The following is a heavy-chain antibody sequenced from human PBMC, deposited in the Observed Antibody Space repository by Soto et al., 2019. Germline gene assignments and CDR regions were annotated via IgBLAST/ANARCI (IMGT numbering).Heavy chain of an antibody. J-gene: IGHJ4*02. CDR3: ARGGDIVVVTAPFDY. D-gene: IGHD2-21*02. CDR1: GYTFTSYY. Sequence: ASVKVSCTASGYTFTSYYMNWVRQAPGQGLEWMGIINPSGGYTTYAQKFLGRVAMTRDTSTNTVYMELSSLRSEDTAVYYCARGGDIVVVTAPFDYWGQGTLVTVS. V-gene: IGHV1-46*03. CDR2: INPSGGYT.